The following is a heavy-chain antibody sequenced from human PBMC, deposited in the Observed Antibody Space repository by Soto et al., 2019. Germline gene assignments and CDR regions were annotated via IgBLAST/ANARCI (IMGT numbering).Heavy chain of an antibody. V-gene: IGHV1-69*13. CDR2: IIPIFGTA. D-gene: IGHD3-22*01. Sequence: GASVKVSCKASGGTFSSYAISWVRQAPGQGLEWMGGIIPIFGTANYAQKFQGRVTITADESTSTAYMELSSLRSEDTAVYYCARERAYYYDSSGYPAYYGMDVWGQGTTVTVSS. J-gene: IGHJ6*02. CDR1: GGTFSSYA. CDR3: ARERAYYYDSSGYPAYYGMDV.